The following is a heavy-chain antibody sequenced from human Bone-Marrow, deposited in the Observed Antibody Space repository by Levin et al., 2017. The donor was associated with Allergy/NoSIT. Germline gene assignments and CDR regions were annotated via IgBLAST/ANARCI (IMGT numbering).Heavy chain of an antibody. CDR2: IRSSSSYT. D-gene: IGHD6-13*01. Sequence: GGSLRLSCAASGFTISDYYMSWIRQAPGKGLEWVSYIRSSSSYTNHADFVEGRFTISRDNAKNSLFLQMNSLRAEDTAVYYCARESGQLGYYHYYGMDVWGQGTTVTVSS. CDR1: GFTISDYY. J-gene: IGHJ6*02. CDR3: ARESGQLGYYHYYGMDV. V-gene: IGHV3-11*05.